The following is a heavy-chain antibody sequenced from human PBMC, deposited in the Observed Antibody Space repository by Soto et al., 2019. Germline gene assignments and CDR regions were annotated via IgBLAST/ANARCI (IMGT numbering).Heavy chain of an antibody. CDR1: GGSIISSNYY. CDR3: ARLNKPGWFDP. CDR2: IYYTGST. J-gene: IGHJ5*02. V-gene: IGHV4-39*01. Sequence: PSETLSLTCTVSGGSIISSNYYWAWIRQPPGTGLEWIGTIYYTGSTYYNPSLKSRITMSVDTSKSQFSLTLSSVTAADTAVYYCARLNKPGWFDPWGQGTLVTV.